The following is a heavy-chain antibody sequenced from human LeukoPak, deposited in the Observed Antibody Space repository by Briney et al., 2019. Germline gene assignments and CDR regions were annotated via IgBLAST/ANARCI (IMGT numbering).Heavy chain of an antibody. V-gene: IGHV3-23*01. CDR3: ARDRGPYVGIDNNWFDP. J-gene: IGHJ5*02. Sequence: PGGSRTLSCLASGFTFKLSAMTWVRQAPGKGLEWVSAIDSFGDNTYYTDSVKGRFTISRDNSRKTLYLQMDSLRAEDTATYYCARDRGPYVGIDNNWFDPWGQGTLVIVSS. D-gene: IGHD3-10*02. CDR2: IDSFGDNT. CDR1: GFTFKLSA.